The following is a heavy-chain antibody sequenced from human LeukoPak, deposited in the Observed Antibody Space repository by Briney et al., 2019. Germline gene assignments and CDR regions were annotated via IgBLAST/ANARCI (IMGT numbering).Heavy chain of an antibody. Sequence: ASVKVSCKASGYTFTSYGISWVRQAPGKGLEWMGGFDPEDGETIYAQKFQGRVTMTEDTSTDTAYMELSSLRSEDTAVYYCATDSYYYDSSGPGHYGMDVWGQGTTVTVSS. CDR2: FDPEDGET. J-gene: IGHJ6*02. V-gene: IGHV1-24*01. CDR1: GYTFTSYG. CDR3: ATDSYYYDSSGPGHYGMDV. D-gene: IGHD3-22*01.